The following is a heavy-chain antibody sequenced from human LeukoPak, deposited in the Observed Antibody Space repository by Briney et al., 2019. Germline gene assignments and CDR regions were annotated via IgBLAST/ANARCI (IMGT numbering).Heavy chain of an antibody. V-gene: IGHV3-30-3*01. J-gene: IGHJ4*02. CDR2: ISYDGSNK. CDR1: GFTFSSYA. CDR3: ARKATRMQRGYSYGYLDY. D-gene: IGHD5-18*01. Sequence: GGSLRLSCAASGFTFSSYAMHWVRQAPGKGLEWVAVISYDGSNKYYADSVKGRFTISRDNSKNTLYLQMNSLRAEDTAVYYCARKATRMQRGYSYGYLDYWGQGTLVTVSS.